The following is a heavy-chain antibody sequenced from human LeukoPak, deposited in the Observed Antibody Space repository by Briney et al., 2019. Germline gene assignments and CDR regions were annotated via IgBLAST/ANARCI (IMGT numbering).Heavy chain of an antibody. J-gene: IGHJ4*02. V-gene: IGHV3-66*01. CDR3: ASDRYDILTGYYYFDY. D-gene: IGHD3-9*01. CDR2: IYIGGST. Sequence: GGSLRLSCAASGFTVSSDYTSWVRQAPGKGLEWVSVIYIGGSTYYADSVKGRFTISRDNSKNTLYLQMNSLRAEDTAVYYCASDRYDILTGYYYFDYWGQGTLVTVSS. CDR1: GFTVSSDY.